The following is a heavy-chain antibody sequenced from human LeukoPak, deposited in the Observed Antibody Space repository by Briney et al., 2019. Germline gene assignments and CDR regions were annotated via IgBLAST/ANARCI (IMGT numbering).Heavy chain of an antibody. D-gene: IGHD3-16*01. CDR2: IIPIFGTA. J-gene: IGHJ3*01. Sequence: SVKVSCKASGGTFSSYAISWVRQAPGQGLEWMGGIIPIFGTANYAQKFQGRVMITTDESTSTAYMELSSLRSEDTAVYYCANHPHYDYVWGSSSWGQGTMVTVSS. V-gene: IGHV1-69*05. CDR1: GGTFSSYA. CDR3: ANHPHYDYVWGSSS.